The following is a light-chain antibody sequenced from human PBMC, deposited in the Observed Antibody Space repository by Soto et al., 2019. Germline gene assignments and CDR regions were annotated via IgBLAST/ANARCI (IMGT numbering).Light chain of an antibody. Sequence: QSVLTQPASVSGSPGQSITISCTGTSSDVGAYKYVSWYQQHPGKAPKVMIYEVSKRPSGVSNRFSGSKSGNTASRTISGIQAEDEADYFCSSYSSSSTLFVFGTGTKVTVL. J-gene: IGLJ1*01. CDR1: SSDVGAYKY. V-gene: IGLV2-14*01. CDR2: EVS. CDR3: SSYSSSSTLFV.